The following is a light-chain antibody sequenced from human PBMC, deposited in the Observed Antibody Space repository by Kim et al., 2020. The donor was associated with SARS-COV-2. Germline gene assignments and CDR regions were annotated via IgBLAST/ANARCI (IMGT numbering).Light chain of an antibody. CDR2: DAS. Sequence: DIQMTQSPSTLSASVGDRVTITCRASQSITSWLAWYQQKPGKAPKLLTYDASSLQSGVPSRFSGSGSGTEFTLTISSLQPDDFATYYCQQYNSYSLTFGGGTKLEIK. J-gene: IGKJ4*01. CDR3: QQYNSYSLT. CDR1: QSITSW. V-gene: IGKV1-5*01.